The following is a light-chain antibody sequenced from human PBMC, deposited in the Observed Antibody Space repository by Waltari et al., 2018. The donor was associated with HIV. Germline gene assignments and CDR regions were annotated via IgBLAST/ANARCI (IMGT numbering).Light chain of an antibody. Sequence: SYVLTQPPSVSVVPGQTATITCGGSDIGNQSVNWYQQKPGQAPVIVVYDDGDRPSGISERFSGSNSGNTATLTISRVEAGDEADYYCQVWDLGSDQLVFGTATKVTVL. CDR3: QVWDLGSDQLV. CDR1: DIGNQS. V-gene: IGLV3-21*02. J-gene: IGLJ1*01. CDR2: DDG.